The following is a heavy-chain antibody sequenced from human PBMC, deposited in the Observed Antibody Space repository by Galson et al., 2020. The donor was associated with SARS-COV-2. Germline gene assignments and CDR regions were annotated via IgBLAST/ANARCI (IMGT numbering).Heavy chain of an antibody. V-gene: IGHV4-39*07. J-gene: IGHJ4*02. CDR3: ATDRRYCGGGSCYHYGGSDH. D-gene: IGHD2-15*01. CDR1: GGSISNRSSY. Sequence: SETLSLTCTVSGGSISNRSSYWGWIRQSPGKGLECIGTIYYGGNAFYSPSLKSRVTISLDTSNNQVSLNLTSVTAADTAVSYCATDRRYCGGGSCYHYGGSDHWGQGTLVTVSS. CDR2: IYYGGNA.